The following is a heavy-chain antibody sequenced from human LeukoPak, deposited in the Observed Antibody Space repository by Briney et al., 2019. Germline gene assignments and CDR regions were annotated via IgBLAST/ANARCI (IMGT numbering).Heavy chain of an antibody. Sequence: SETLSLTCSVSGGSISSYYWSWIRQPPGKGLEWIGYIYYSGSTNYNPSLKSRVTISINTSKNQFSLNLTSVTAADTAVYYCAREMYYYDGSGDYWGQGTLVTVSS. J-gene: IGHJ4*02. CDR2: IYYSGST. CDR1: GGSISSYY. D-gene: IGHD3-22*01. V-gene: IGHV4-59*12. CDR3: AREMYYYDGSGDY.